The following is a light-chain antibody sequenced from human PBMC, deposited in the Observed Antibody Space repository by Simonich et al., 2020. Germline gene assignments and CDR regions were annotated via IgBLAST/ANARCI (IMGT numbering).Light chain of an antibody. Sequence: QSALTQPASVSGSPGQSITISCTGTSSAVGGYNYVSWYQQHPGKAPKLMIYDVSYRPAGVSNRFSGSKSGNTASLTISGLQAEDEADYYCCSYAGSSTSVVFGGGTKLTVL. CDR2: DVS. V-gene: IGLV2-14*03. CDR1: SSAVGGYNY. CDR3: CSYAGSSTSVV. J-gene: IGLJ2*01.